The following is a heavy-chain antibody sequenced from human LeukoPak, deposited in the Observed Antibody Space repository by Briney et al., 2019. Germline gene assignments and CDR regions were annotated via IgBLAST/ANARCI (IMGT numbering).Heavy chain of an antibody. J-gene: IGHJ4*02. CDR1: GGSISSYY. CDR3: AREDGYYFDY. D-gene: IGHD5-24*01. V-gene: IGHV4-59*01. Sequence: SETLSLTCTVSGGSISSYYWNWIRQPPGKGLEWIGYNYYRGNTNYNPSLKSRVTISVDTSKNQFSLKLSSVTAADTAVYYCAREDGYYFDYWGQGTLVTVSS. CDR2: NYYRGNT.